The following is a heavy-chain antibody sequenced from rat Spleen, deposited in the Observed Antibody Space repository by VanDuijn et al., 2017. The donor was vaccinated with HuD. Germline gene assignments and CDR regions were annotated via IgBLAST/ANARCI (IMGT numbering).Heavy chain of an antibody. CDR2: ISYDGNT. Sequence: EVQLVESGGGLVQPGRSLKLSCAASGFTFSSYGMAWVRQAPTKGLEWIATISYDGNTYYRDSVKGRFTISRDNAKITLYLQMDSLRSEDTATYYCARRGYFDFWGPGTMVTVSS. CDR3: ARRGYFDF. V-gene: IGHV5-29*01. J-gene: IGHJ1*01. CDR1: GFTFSSYG.